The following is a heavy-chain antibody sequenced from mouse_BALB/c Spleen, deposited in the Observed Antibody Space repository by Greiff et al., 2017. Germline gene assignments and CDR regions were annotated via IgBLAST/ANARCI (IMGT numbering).Heavy chain of an antibody. J-gene: IGHJ2*01. CDR1: GDSITSGY. V-gene: IGHV3-8*02. CDR3: ARTVVARRGFDC. D-gene: IGHD1-1*01. Sequence: VQLKESGPSLVKPSQTLSLTCSVTGDSITSGYWNWIRKFPGNKLEYMGYISYSGSTYYNPSLKSRISITRDTSKNQYYLQLNSVTTEDTATYYCARTVVARRGFDCWGQGTTLTVSS. CDR2: ISYSGST.